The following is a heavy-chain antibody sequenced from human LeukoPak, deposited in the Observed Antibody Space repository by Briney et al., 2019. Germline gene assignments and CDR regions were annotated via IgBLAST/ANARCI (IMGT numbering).Heavy chain of an antibody. D-gene: IGHD6-19*01. J-gene: IGHJ3*02. CDR3: ARVGGWYTGDAFDI. V-gene: IGHV4-59*01. CDR2: IYYSGST. CDR1: CASISRYY. Sequence: SETLSLACTVACASISRYYWRWIRQPPGKGLGWLGYIYYSGSTNYNPSLKSRVTISVDTSKNQFSLKLSSVTAADTAVYYCARVGGWYTGDAFDIWGQGTMVTVSS.